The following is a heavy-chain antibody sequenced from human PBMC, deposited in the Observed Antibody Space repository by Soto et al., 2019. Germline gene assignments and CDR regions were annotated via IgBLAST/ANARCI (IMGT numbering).Heavy chain of an antibody. CDR3: ARCPIDHNWFDP. CDR1: GSDITTYY. V-gene: IGHV4-59*01. J-gene: IGHJ5*02. CDR2: IYDTGST. D-gene: IGHD3-9*01. Sequence: SETLSLTCTVSGSDITTYYWSWLRQSPGRGLEWIGHIYDTGSTTYNPSLKSRVTISVDTSNKQFSLRLTSVTAADTAVYYCARCPIDHNWFDPWGQGTLVTVSS.